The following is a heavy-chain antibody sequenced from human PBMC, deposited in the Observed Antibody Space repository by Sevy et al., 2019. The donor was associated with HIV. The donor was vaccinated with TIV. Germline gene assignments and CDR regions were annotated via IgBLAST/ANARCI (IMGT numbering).Heavy chain of an antibody. D-gene: IGHD2-2*01. J-gene: IGHJ6*02. Sequence: FSCKVSGYTLTELSMHWVRQAPGKGLEWMGGFDPEDGETIYAQKSQGRVTMTEDTSTDTAYMELSSLRSEDTAVYYCATGVVVPAAPYYYYYYYGMDFWGQGTTVTVSS. CDR3: ATGVVVPAAPYYYYYYYGMDF. V-gene: IGHV1-24*01. CDR1: GYTLTELS. CDR2: FDPEDGET.